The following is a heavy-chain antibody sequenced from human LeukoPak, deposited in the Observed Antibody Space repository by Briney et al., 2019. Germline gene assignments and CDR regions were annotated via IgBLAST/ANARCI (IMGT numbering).Heavy chain of an antibody. Sequence: SETLSLTCTVSGGSISSSSYYWGWIRQPPGKGLEWIGSIYYSGSTYYNPSLKSRVTISVDTSKNQFSLKLSSVTAADTAVYYCARGHPARLGFDYWGQGTLVTVSS. CDR2: IYYSGST. J-gene: IGHJ4*02. V-gene: IGHV4-39*07. CDR3: ARGHPARLGFDY. D-gene: IGHD6-6*01. CDR1: GGSISSSSYY.